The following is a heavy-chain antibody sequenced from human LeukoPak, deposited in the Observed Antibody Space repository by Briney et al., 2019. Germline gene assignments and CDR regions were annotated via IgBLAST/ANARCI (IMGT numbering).Heavy chain of an antibody. CDR3: ARDLFVVVPAARGTSSSALSDY. D-gene: IGHD2-2*01. CDR2: ISSSSSYI. J-gene: IGHJ4*02. Sequence: GGSLRLSCAASGFAFSSYSMNWVRQAPGKGLEWVSSISSSSSYIYYADSVKGRFTISRDNAKNSLYLQMNSLRAEDTAVYYCARDLFVVVPAARGTSSSALSDYWGQGTLVTVSS. CDR1: GFAFSSYS. V-gene: IGHV3-21*01.